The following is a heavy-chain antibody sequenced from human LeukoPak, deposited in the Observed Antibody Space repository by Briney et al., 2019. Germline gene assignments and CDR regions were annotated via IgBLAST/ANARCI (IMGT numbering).Heavy chain of an antibody. CDR1: GGSISSGDYY. CDR3: ARDERDGYNT. Sequence: KSSETLSLTCTGSGGSISSGDYYWSWIRQPPGQSLEWIGYIYYSGSTYYNPSLKSRVTISVDTSKNQFSLKLGSVTAADTAVYYCARDERDGYNTWGQGTLVTVSS. CDR2: IYYSGST. J-gene: IGHJ5*02. D-gene: IGHD5-24*01. V-gene: IGHV4-30-4*08.